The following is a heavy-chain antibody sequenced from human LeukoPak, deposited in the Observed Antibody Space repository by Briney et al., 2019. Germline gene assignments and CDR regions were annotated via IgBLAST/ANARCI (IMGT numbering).Heavy chain of an antibody. D-gene: IGHD1-7*01. V-gene: IGHV1-2*02. CDR3: ARGAPRITGTRRWFDP. CDR1: GYTFTGYY. J-gene: IGHJ5*02. CDR2: INPNSGGT. Sequence: ASVKVSCKASGYTFTGYYMHWVRQAPGQGLEWMGWINPNSGGTNYAQKFQGRFTMTRDTSISTAYMELSRLRSDDTAVYYCARGAPRITGTRRWFDPWGQGTLVTVSS.